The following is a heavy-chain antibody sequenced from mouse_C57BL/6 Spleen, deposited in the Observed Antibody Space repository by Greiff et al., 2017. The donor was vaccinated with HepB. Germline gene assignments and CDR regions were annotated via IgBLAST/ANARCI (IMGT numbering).Heavy chain of an antibody. CDR3: ARPSGTTVVAHYYAMDY. D-gene: IGHD1-1*01. CDR2: ISSGGSYT. CDR1: GFTFSSYG. V-gene: IGHV5-6*01. Sequence: EVQVVESGGDLVKPGGSLKLSCAASGFTFSSYGMSWVRQTPDKRLEWVATISSGGSYTYYPDSVKGRFTISRDNAKNTLYLQMSSLKSEDTAMYYCARPSGTTVVAHYYAMDYWGQGTSVTVSS. J-gene: IGHJ4*01.